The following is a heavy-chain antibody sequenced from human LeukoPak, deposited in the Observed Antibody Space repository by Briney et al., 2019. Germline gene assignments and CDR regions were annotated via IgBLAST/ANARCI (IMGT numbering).Heavy chain of an antibody. CDR2: IWYDGSNK. CDR3: ARENLQGDYYYGMDV. CDR1: GFTFSSYA. D-gene: IGHD1-14*01. V-gene: IGHV3-33*08. J-gene: IGHJ6*02. Sequence: PGGSLRLSCAASGFTFSSYAMSWVRQAPGKGLEWVAVIWYDGSNKYYADSVKGRFTISRDNSKNTLYLQMNSLRAEDTAVYYCARENLQGDYYYGMDVWGQGTTVTVSS.